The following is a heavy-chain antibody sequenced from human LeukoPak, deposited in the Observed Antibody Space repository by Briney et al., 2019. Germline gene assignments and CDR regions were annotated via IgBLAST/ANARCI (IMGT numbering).Heavy chain of an antibody. J-gene: IGHJ5*02. CDR3: ARDHWSEKYQLPQPFDP. V-gene: IGHV3-7*03. D-gene: IGHD2-2*01. Sequence: QPGGSLRLSCAASGFTFSSYWMSWVRQAPGKGLEWVANIKQDGSEKYYVDSVKGRFTISRDNAKNSLYLQMNSLRAEDTALYYCARDHWSEKYQLPQPFDPWGQGTLVTVSS. CDR2: IKQDGSEK. CDR1: GFTFSSYW.